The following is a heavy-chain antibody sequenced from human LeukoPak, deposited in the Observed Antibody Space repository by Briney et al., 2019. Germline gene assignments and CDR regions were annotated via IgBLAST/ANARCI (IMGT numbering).Heavy chain of an antibody. CDR3: AKGGLTAMAPKGAFDI. J-gene: IGHJ3*02. D-gene: IGHD5-18*01. CDR1: GFTFSSYG. CDR2: IRYDGSHK. Sequence: GGSLRLSCAASGFTFSSYGMHWVRQAPGKGLEWVAFIRYDGSHKYYADSVKGRFTISRDNSKNTLYLQMNSLRAEDTAVYYCAKGGLTAMAPKGAFDIWGQGTMVTVSS. V-gene: IGHV3-30*02.